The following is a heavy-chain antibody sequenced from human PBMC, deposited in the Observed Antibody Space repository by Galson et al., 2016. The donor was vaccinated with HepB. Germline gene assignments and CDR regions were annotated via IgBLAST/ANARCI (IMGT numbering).Heavy chain of an antibody. D-gene: IGHD2-21*01. CDR3: ARGWLFNSFDV. Sequence: SLRLSCAASGFTFGSYHMNWVRQAPGKGLEWLSYISGHGDTIEYADSVKGRFTISRYNARNSLYLQMRSLRDEHTAVYFCARGWLFNSFDVWGRGTMVTVSS. CDR2: ISGHGDTI. J-gene: IGHJ3*01. CDR1: GFTFGSYH. V-gene: IGHV3-48*02.